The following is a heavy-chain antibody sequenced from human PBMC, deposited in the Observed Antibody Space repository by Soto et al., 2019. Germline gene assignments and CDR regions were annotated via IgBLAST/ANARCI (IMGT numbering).Heavy chain of an antibody. V-gene: IGHV1-69*01. CDR3: ATGGHNDGYNFYHGMDV. D-gene: IGHD5-18*01. J-gene: IGHJ6*02. CDR1: GGIFTNNA. Sequence: QVQVVQSGAEVKKPGSSVKVSCKVSGGIFTNNAISWVRQAPGQGLEWLGGVIPLFDTAYYAQKFRGRLRTSADAATTTPYMELSGLTSADTAVYFCATGGHNDGYNFYHGMDVWGQGTTVTV. CDR2: VIPLFDTA.